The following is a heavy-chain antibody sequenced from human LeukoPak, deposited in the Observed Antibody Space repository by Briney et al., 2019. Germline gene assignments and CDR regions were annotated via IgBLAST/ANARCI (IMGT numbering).Heavy chain of an antibody. Sequence: GGSLRLSCAASGFAFSTYTMNWVRQAPGKGLEWVSSISDTTTDIYYADSLKGRFTISRDNAKSSLFLQMNSLRAEDTAVYYCAREYTHRGWFDPWGQGTLVIVSS. J-gene: IGHJ5*02. CDR1: GFAFSTYT. V-gene: IGHV3-21*01. D-gene: IGHD2-2*02. CDR2: ISDTTTDI. CDR3: AREYTHRGWFDP.